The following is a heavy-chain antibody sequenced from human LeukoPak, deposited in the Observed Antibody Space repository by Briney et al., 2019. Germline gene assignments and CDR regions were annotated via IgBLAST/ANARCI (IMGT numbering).Heavy chain of an antibody. CDR3: ARGPGGCITIFGVVIPDCYYYYYMDV. CDR1: GYTFTDYY. D-gene: IGHD3-3*01. V-gene: IGHV1-2*02. J-gene: IGHJ6*03. Sequence: ASVKVSCKASGYTFTDYYMHWVRQAPGQGLEWMGWINPNSGGTNYAQKFQGRVTMTRDTSISTAYMELSRLRSDDTAVYYCARGPGGCITIFGVVIPDCYYYYYMDVWGKGTTVTVSS. CDR2: INPNSGGT.